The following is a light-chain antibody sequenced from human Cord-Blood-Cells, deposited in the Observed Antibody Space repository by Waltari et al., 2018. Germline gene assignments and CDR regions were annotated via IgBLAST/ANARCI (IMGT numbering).Light chain of an antibody. CDR3: QQYNNWPPYT. CDR1: QSVSSN. J-gene: IGKJ2*01. V-gene: IGKV3-15*01. CDR2: GAS. Sequence: EIVMTQSPATLSVSPGERATRSCRASQSVSSNLAWYQQKPGQAPRLINYGASTRATGIPDRFSGSGSGTEFTLTISSLQSEDFAVYYCQQYNNWPPYTFGQGTKLEIK.